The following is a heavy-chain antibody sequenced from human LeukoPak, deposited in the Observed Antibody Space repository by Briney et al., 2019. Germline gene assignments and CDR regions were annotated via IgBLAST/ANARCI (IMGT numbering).Heavy chain of an antibody. D-gene: IGHD3-10*01. J-gene: IGHJ5*02. CDR2: ISGSGGST. CDR3: AKVRYYYGSGSPNWFDP. Sequence: PGGSLRLSCVASGFTFSSYAMSWVRQAPGKGLEWVSAISGSGGSTYYADSVKGRFTISRDNSKNTLYLQMNSLRAEDTAVYYCAKVRYYYGSGSPNWFDPWGQGTLVTVSS. V-gene: IGHV3-23*01. CDR1: GFTFSSYA.